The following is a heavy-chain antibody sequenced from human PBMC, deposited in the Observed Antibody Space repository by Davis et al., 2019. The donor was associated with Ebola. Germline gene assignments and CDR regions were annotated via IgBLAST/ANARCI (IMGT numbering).Heavy chain of an antibody. CDR1: GFSFSDYY. D-gene: IGHD3-16*02. Sequence: GGSLRLSCAASGFSFSDYYISWIRQAPGKGLEWVSDISNFGSTVSYADSVRGRFTISRDNAKNSVYLQMNSLRAEDTAVYYCAGGIIDRQIIYYYYAMDVWGQGTTVTVSS. CDR2: ISNFGSTV. CDR3: AGGIIDRQIIYYYYAMDV. J-gene: IGHJ6*02. V-gene: IGHV3-11*04.